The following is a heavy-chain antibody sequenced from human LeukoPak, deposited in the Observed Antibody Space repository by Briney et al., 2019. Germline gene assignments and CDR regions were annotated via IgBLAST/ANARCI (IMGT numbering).Heavy chain of an antibody. D-gene: IGHD3-22*01. V-gene: IGHV3-23*01. J-gene: IGHJ4*02. Sequence: EGSLRLSCAASGFTFSSYAMSWVRQAPGKGLEWVSAISGSGGSTYYADSVKGRFTISRDNSKNTLYLQMNSLRAEDTAVYYCAKKYYYDSSGYYYFDYWGQGTLVTVSS. CDR3: AKKYYYDSSGYYYFDY. CDR1: GFTFSSYA. CDR2: ISGSGGST.